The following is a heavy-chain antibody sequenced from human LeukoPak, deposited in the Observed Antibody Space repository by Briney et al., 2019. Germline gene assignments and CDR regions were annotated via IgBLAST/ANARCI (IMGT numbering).Heavy chain of an antibody. CDR2: ISSSSSTI. CDR3: ARDPRYYGSGSWEDY. CDR1: GFTFSSYS. J-gene: IGHJ4*02. D-gene: IGHD3-10*01. V-gene: IGHV3-48*01. Sequence: GGSLRPSCAASGFTFSSYSMNWVRQAPGKGLEWVSYISSSSSTIYYADSVKGRFTISRDNAKNSLYLQMNSLRAEDTAVYYCARDPRYYGSGSWEDYWGQGTLVTVSS.